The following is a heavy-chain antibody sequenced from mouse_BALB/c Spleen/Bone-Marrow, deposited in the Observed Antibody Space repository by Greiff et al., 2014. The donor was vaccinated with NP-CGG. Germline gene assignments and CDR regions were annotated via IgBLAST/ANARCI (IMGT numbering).Heavy chain of an antibody. CDR3: ARVITTGYYGMDY. D-gene: IGHD2-4*01. Sequence: QVQLQQSGAELVRPGVSVKISCKGSGYTFTDYTMHWVKQSHAKSLEWIGVISTYYGDASYNQEFKGKATMTVDKSSSTAYMELARLTSEDSAIYYCARVITTGYYGMDYWGQGTSVTVSS. V-gene: IGHV1S137*01. J-gene: IGHJ4*01. CDR1: GYTFTDYT. CDR2: ISTYYGDA.